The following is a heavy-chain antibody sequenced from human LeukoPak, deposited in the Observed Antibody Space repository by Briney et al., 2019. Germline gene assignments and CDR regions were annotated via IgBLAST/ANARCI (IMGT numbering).Heavy chain of an antibody. J-gene: IGHJ4*02. V-gene: IGHV4-59*01. Sequence: SETLSLTCTVSGGSNSSYYWSWIRQPPGKGLEWIGYIYYSGSTNYNPSLKSRVTISVDTSKNQFSLKLSSVTAADTAVYYCAGYDILTGSYDYWGQGTLVTVSS. D-gene: IGHD3-9*01. CDR2: IYYSGST. CDR1: GGSNSSYY. CDR3: AGYDILTGSYDY.